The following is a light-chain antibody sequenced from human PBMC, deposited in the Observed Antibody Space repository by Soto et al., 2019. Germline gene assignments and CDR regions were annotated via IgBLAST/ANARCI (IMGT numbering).Light chain of an antibody. Sequence: LTQPASVSGSPGQSITISCTGTSSDVGGYNYVSWYQQQSGKAPKLMIHEVSNRPSGVSNRFSGSKSGNTASLTISGLQAEDEADYYCSSYTSSSTLYVFGTGTKVTVL. CDR1: SSDVGGYNY. V-gene: IGLV2-14*01. J-gene: IGLJ1*01. CDR2: EVS. CDR3: SSYTSSSTLYV.